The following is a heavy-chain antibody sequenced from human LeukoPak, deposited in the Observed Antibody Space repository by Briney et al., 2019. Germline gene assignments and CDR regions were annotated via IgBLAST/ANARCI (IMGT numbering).Heavy chain of an antibody. CDR1: GFTVSSNY. CDR2: IYSGGST. CDR3: ARRGSYDIDAFDI. V-gene: IGHV3-53*01. J-gene: IGHJ3*02. D-gene: IGHD3-9*01. Sequence: GESLRLSCAASGFTVSSNYMSWVRQAPGKGLEWVSVIYSGGSTYYADSVKGRFTISRDNSKNTLYLQMNSLRAEDTAVYYCARRGSYDIDAFDIWGQGTMVTVSS.